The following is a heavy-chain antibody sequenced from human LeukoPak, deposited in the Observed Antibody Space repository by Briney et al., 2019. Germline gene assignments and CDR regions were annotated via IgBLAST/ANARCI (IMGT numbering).Heavy chain of an antibody. D-gene: IGHD4-17*01. V-gene: IGHV3-11*05. Sequence: PGGSLRLSCAASGFTFSDYYMSWIRQAPGKGLEWVSYISSSSSYTNYADSVKGRFTISRDNAKNSLYLQMNSLRAEDTAVYYCAGGPASYGDYFFDYWGEGTLVTVSS. J-gene: IGHJ4*02. CDR2: ISSSSSYT. CDR3: AGGPASYGDYFFDY. CDR1: GFTFSDYY.